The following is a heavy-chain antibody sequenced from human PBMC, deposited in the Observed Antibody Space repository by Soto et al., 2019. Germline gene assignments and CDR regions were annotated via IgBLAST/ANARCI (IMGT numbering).Heavy chain of an antibody. CDR3: ARDRRITPLRGVNWFDP. Sequence: QVQLVESGGGVVQPGRSLRLSCAASGFTFSSYAMHWVRQAPGKGLEWVAVISYDGSNKYYADSVKGRFTISRDNSKNTLYLQMNSLRAEDTAVYYCARDRRITPLRGVNWFDPWGQGTLVTVSS. J-gene: IGHJ5*02. CDR2: ISYDGSNK. V-gene: IGHV3-30-3*01. CDR1: GFTFSSYA. D-gene: IGHD3-10*01.